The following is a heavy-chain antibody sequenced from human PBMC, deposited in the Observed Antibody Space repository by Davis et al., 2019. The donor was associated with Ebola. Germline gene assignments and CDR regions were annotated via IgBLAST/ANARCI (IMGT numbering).Heavy chain of an antibody. J-gene: IGHJ4*02. CDR3: ARDSSGWYYFDY. CDR2: INPNSGGT. CDR1: GYTFTGYY. Sequence: ASVKVSCKASGYTFTGYYMHWVRQAPGQGLEWMGRINPNSGGTNYAQKFQGRVTMTRDTSISTAYMELSRLRSEDTAVYYCARDSSGWYYFDYWGQGSLVTVSA. D-gene: IGHD6-19*01. V-gene: IGHV1-2*06.